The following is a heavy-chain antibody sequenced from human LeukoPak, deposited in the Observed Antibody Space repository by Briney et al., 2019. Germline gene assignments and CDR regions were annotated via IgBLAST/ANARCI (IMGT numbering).Heavy chain of an antibody. J-gene: IGHJ3*02. CDR3: ARAYSSSSGRDAFDS. D-gene: IGHD6-6*01. CDR2: ISSSSSTI. Sequence: GGSLRLSCAASGFTFSSYSMNWVRQAPGKGLEWVSYISSSSSTIYYADSVKGRFTISRDSAKTPLFLQMNSLRDEDTAVYYCARAYSSSSGRDAFDSWGLGTLVTVSS. CDR1: GFTFSSYS. V-gene: IGHV3-48*02.